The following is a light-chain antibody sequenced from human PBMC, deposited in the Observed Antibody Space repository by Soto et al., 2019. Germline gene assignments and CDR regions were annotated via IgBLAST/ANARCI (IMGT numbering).Light chain of an antibody. CDR1: QSVNTF. J-gene: IGKJ2*02. Sequence: EIVLTQSPATLSLSPGERATLSCRASQSVNTFLAWYQQKPGQAPRLLIYDVSTRATGIPARFSGSGSGTDFTLTISSLEPEDFAVYYCQQRANWPRGTFGQGTKLEIK. CDR2: DVS. V-gene: IGKV3-11*01. CDR3: QQRANWPRGT.